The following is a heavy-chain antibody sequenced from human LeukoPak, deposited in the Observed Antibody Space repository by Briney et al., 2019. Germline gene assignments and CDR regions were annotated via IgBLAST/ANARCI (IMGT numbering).Heavy chain of an antibody. J-gene: IGHJ4*02. CDR2: IRYDGSNK. CDR3: AKAGIVATIGLDY. D-gene: IGHD5-12*01. Sequence: PGGSLRLSCAASGFTFSSYGMHWVRQAPGKGLEWVAFIRYDGSNKYYADSVKGLFTISRDNSKNTLYLQMNSLRAEDTAVHYCAKAGIVATIGLDYWGQGTLVTVSS. V-gene: IGHV3-30*02. CDR1: GFTFSSYG.